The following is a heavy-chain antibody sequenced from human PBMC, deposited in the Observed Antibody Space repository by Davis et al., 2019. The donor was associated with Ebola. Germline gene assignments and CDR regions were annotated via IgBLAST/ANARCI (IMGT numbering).Heavy chain of an antibody. CDR2: ISGSGGST. V-gene: IGHV3-23*01. CDR3: ARVLGVMVY. D-gene: IGHD2-21*01. CDR1: GFTFGSYA. J-gene: IGHJ4*02. Sequence: GESLKISCAASGFTFGSYAMTWVRQAPGKGLEWVSGISGSGGSTYYADSVKGRFTIFRDNSKNTLYLQMRSLRAEDTAVYYCARVLGVMVYWGQGTLVTVSS.